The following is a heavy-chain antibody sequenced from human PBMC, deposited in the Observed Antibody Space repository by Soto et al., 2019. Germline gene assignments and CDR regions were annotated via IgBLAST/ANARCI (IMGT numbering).Heavy chain of an antibody. CDR3: GRVPVDTYMIYWSDP. V-gene: IGHV4-61*01. CDR2: IYFTGNT. J-gene: IGHJ5*02. Sequence: QVQFQESGPGLVKPSETLSLTCTVSGDSVSSGNYYWSWIRQPPGKGLEWIGSIYFTGNTNYNPSLQSRLTMSIDTSRNLFSLRLGSVTAADTAVYYCGRVPVDTYMIYWSDPWGQGTLVTVSS. CDR1: GDSVSSGNYY. D-gene: IGHD3-16*01.